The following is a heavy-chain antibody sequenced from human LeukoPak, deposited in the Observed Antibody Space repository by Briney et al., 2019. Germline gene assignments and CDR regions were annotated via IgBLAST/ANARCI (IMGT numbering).Heavy chain of an antibody. V-gene: IGHV1-2*02. CDR3: ARVVSYCSSSSCYLHYFDY. CDR2: INPNSGGT. D-gene: IGHD2-2*01. Sequence: ASVKVSCTASVYTFTVYYMHWVRQAPGQGLEWMGWINPNSGGTNYAQKFQARVSMTRDTSISTAYMEMSRLTSDDTAVYYCARVVSYCSSSSCYLHYFDYWGQGTLVTVSS. J-gene: IGHJ4*02. CDR1: VYTFTVYY.